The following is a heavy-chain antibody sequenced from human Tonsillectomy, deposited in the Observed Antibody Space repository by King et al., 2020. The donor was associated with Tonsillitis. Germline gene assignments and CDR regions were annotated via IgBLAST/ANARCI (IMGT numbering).Heavy chain of an antibody. J-gene: IGHJ6*02. V-gene: IGHV4-4*07. Sequence: VQLQESGPGLVKPSETLSLTCTVSGGSISSYYWSWIRQPAGKGLEWIGRIYTSGSTNYDPSLKSRVTMSVDTSKNQFSLKLSSVTAADTAVYYCARDLSGSSYFYYGMDVWGQGTTVTVSS. CDR1: GGSISSYY. CDR3: ARDLSGSSYFYYGMDV. D-gene: IGHD1-26*01. CDR2: IYTSGST.